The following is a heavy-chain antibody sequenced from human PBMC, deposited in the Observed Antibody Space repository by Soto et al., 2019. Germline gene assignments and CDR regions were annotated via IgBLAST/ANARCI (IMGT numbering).Heavy chain of an antibody. Sequence: GGSLRLSCAASGFTFSSYGMHWVRQAPGKGLEWVAVISYDGSNKYYADYVKGRFTISRDNSKNTLYLQMNSLRAEDTAVYYCAKGIVVVAATYFDYWGQGTLVTVSS. CDR2: ISYDGSNK. J-gene: IGHJ4*02. V-gene: IGHV3-30*18. D-gene: IGHD2-15*01. CDR3: AKGIVVVAATYFDY. CDR1: GFTFSSYG.